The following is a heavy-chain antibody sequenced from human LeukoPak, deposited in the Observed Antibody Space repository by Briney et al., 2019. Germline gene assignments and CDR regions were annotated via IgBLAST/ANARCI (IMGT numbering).Heavy chain of an antibody. CDR3: ARDLRPEVVVVAARDYYYYGMDV. V-gene: IGHV1-8*01. CDR1: GYTLTSYD. J-gene: IGHJ6*02. Sequence: ASVKVSCKASGYTLTSYDINWVRQATGQGLEWMGWMNPNSGNTGYAQKFQGRVTMTRNTSISTAYMELSSLRSEDTAVYYCARDLRPEVVVVAARDYYYYGMDVWGQGTTVTVSS. CDR2: MNPNSGNT. D-gene: IGHD2-15*01.